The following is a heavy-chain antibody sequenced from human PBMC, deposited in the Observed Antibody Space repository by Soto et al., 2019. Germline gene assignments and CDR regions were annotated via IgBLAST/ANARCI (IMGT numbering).Heavy chain of an antibody. J-gene: IGHJ3*02. CDR2: ISYDGSNK. V-gene: IGHV3-30-3*01. CDR1: GFTFSSYA. CDR3: ARDRRLRFLEWLNRNAFDI. Sequence: QVQLVESGGGVVQPGRSLRLSCAASGFTFSSYAMHWVRQAPGKGLEWVAVISYDGSNKYYADSVKGRFTISRDNSKNTLYLQVNSLRAEDTAVYYCARDRRLRFLEWLNRNAFDIWGQGTMVTVSS. D-gene: IGHD3-3*01.